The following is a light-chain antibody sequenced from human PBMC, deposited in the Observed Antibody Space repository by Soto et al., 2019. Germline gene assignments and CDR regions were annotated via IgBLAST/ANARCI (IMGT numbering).Light chain of an antibody. J-gene: IGKJ1*01. V-gene: IGKV1-5*03. CDR3: QQYNSYSPT. CDR2: KAS. CDR1: QSINGW. Sequence: DIQMTQSPSTLSASVGDRVTITCRASQSINGWLAWYQQKPGKAPSVLIYKASSLESGVPSRFSGSGSGTEFTLTLNSLQPDDSATYYCQQYNSYSPTFGQGTKV.